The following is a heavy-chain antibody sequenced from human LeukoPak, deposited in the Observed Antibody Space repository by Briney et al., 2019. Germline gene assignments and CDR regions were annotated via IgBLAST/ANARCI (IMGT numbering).Heavy chain of an antibody. CDR2: IYYSGST. D-gene: IGHD4-23*01. J-gene: IGHJ4*02. V-gene: IGHV4-31*03. CDR1: GGSISSGGYY. Sequence: PSETLSLTCTVSGGSISSGGYYWRWIRQHPGKGLEWIGYIYYSGSTYYNPSLKSRVTISVDTSKNQFSLKLSSVTAADTAVYYCARFGTSTEVFDYWGQGTLVTVSS. CDR3: ARFGTSTEVFDY.